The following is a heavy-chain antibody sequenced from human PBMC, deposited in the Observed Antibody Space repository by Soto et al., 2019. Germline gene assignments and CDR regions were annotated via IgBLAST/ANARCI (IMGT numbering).Heavy chain of an antibody. Sequence: GGSLRLSCAASGFTFTSYSMNWVRQAPGQGLEWVSYITSKSTTIKYADSVKGRFTVSRDNARNSLYLQLNSLRDEDTAVYYCAREMGACSDSSCYPGPYDSWGQGTLVTVSS. J-gene: IGHJ5*02. CDR3: AREMGACSDSSCYPGPYDS. CDR1: GFTFTSYS. CDR2: ITSKSTTI. V-gene: IGHV3-48*02. D-gene: IGHD3-16*01.